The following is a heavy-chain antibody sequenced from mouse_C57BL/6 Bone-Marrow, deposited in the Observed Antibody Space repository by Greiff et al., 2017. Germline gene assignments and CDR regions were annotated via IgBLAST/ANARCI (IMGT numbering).Heavy chain of an antibody. CDR1: GFSFNTYA. CDR2: IRSKSNNYAT. D-gene: IGHD1-1*01. J-gene: IGHJ3*01. CDR3: VRQATTVVEGFAY. Sequence: DVMLVESGGGLVQPKGSLKLSCAASGFSFNTYAMNWVRQAPGKGLEWVARIRSKSNNYATYYADSVKDRFTISRDDSESMLYLQMNNLKTEDTAMYYCVRQATTVVEGFAYWGQGTLVTVSA. V-gene: IGHV10-1*01.